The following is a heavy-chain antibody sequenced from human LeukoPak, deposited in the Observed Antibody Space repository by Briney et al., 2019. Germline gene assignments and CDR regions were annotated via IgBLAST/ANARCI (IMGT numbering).Heavy chain of an antibody. CDR2: INHSGST. V-gene: IGHV4-34*01. CDR1: GGSFSGYY. J-gene: IGHJ6*03. CDR3: ARDRPHSFSSSWYAYYYYYYMDV. D-gene: IGHD6-13*01. Sequence: SETLSLTCAVYGGSFSGYYWSWIRQPPGKGLEWIGEINHSGSTNYNPSLKSRVTISVDTSKNQFSLKLSSVTAADTAVYYCARDRPHSFSSSWYAYYYYYYMDVWGKGTTVTVSS.